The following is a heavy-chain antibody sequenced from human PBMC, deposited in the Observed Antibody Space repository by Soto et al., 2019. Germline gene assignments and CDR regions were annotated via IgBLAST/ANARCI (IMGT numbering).Heavy chain of an antibody. CDR2: MNPNSGNT. CDR3: ARESKDMDV. CDR1: GYTFTSYD. J-gene: IGHJ6*02. Sequence: QLVQSGAEVKKPGASVKVSCKASGYTFTSYDINWVRQATGQGLEWMGWMNPNSGNTGYAQKFQGRVTMTSNTSLTTTYMALRCLRSEDTAVYSCARESKDMDVWGQGTTVTVSS. V-gene: IGHV1-8*01.